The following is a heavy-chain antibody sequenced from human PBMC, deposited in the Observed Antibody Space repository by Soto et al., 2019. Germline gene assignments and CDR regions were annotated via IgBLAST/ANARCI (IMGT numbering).Heavy chain of an antibody. D-gene: IGHD3-22*01. V-gene: IGHV3-30-3*01. CDR1: GFTFSSYA. CDR2: ISYDGSNK. J-gene: IGHJ1*01. CDR3: ARFGYYDISGYDQH. Sequence: QVQLVESGGGVVQPGRSLRLSCAASGFTFSSYAMHWVRQAPGKGLEWVAVISYDGSNKYYADSVKGRFTISRDNSRNTLYLQMNGLRAEDTAVYYCARFGYYDISGYDQHWGQGTLVTVSS.